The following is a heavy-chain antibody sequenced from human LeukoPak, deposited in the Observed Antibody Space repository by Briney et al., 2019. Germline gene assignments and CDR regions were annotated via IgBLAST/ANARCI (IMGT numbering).Heavy chain of an antibody. D-gene: IGHD3-3*01. CDR1: GGSISSSSYY. V-gene: IGHV4-39*07. Sequence: PSETLPLTCTVSGGSISSSSYYWGWIRQPPGKGLEWIGSIYYSGSTYYNPSLKSRVTISVDTSKNQFSLKLSSVTAADTAVYYCARGDLYYDFWSGSSKRNWFDPWGQGTLVTVSS. CDR3: ARGDLYYDFWSGSSKRNWFDP. CDR2: IYYSGST. J-gene: IGHJ5*02.